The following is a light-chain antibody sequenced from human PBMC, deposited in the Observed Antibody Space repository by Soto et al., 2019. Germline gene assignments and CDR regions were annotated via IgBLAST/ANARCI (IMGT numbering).Light chain of an antibody. Sequence: EIVLTQSPGTLSFFPGERAPLSRRASQSVSSSYLAWYQQKPGQAPRLLIYGASSRATGIPDRFSGSGSGTDFTLTISRLEPEDFAVDYCQQYGSSRTFGQGTKVDIK. V-gene: IGKV3-20*01. CDR1: QSVSSSY. J-gene: IGKJ1*01. CDR2: GAS. CDR3: QQYGSSRT.